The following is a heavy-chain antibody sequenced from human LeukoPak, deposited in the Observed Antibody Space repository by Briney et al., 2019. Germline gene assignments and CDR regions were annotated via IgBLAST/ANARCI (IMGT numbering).Heavy chain of an antibody. Sequence: SETLSLTWTVSGGSINNYYWYWMRQPRGKGLELIAYSYYSGNANYNPSLESRVTISVDTSMNQFSLKLTSVTAADTAVYYCAKGGPEASAGLSWFHPWGQGTLVTVSS. CDR1: GGSINNYY. V-gene: IGHV4-59*01. J-gene: IGHJ5*02. CDR3: AKGGPEASAGLSWFHP. CDR2: SYYSGNA. D-gene: IGHD1-14*01.